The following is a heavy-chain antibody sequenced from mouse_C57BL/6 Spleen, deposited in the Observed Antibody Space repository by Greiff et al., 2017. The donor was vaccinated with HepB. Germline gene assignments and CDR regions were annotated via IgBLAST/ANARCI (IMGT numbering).Heavy chain of an antibody. V-gene: IGHV1-50*01. CDR3: AREHDSPRYVDV. CDR2: IDPSDSYT. Sequence: QVQLQQPGAELVKPGASVKLSCKASGFTFTSYWMQWVKQRPGQGLEWIGEIDPSDSYTNYNQKFKGKSTLTVDTSSSTAYMQLSSLTSEDSAVYYCAREHDSPRYVDVWGTGTTVTVSA. D-gene: IGHD2-4*01. J-gene: IGHJ1*03. CDR1: GFTFTSYW.